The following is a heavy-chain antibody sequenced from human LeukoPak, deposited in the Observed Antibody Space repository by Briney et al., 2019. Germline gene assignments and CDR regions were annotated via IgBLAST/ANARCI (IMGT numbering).Heavy chain of an antibody. Sequence: PGRSLRLSCAASGFTFSRNGMHWVRQAPGKGLEWVGVIWYDGSNKYYADSVRGRLTISRDNSKSTMFLQMNSLRVEDTAVYYCAKGIAAGAMGYMDVWGKGTTVTVSS. CDR1: GFTFSRNG. D-gene: IGHD6-25*01. V-gene: IGHV3-33*06. CDR3: AKGIAAGAMGYMDV. J-gene: IGHJ6*03. CDR2: IWYDGSNK.